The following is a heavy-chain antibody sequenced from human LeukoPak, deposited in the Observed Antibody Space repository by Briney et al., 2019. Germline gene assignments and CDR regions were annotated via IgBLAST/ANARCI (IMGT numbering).Heavy chain of an antibody. D-gene: IGHD3-10*01. CDR2: ISAYNGNT. CDR1: VYTFTSYG. Sequence: GASVNVSFTASVYTFTSYGISWVRQAPGQGLEWMGWISAYNGNTNYAQKLQGRVTMTTDTSTSTAYMELRSLRSDDTAVYYCARGLWFRELPYWGQGTLVTVSS. V-gene: IGHV1-18*01. J-gene: IGHJ4*02. CDR3: ARGLWFRELPY.